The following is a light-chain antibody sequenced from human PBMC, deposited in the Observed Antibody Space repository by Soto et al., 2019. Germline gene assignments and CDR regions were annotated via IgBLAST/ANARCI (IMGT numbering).Light chain of an antibody. Sequence: DIQLTQSPSFLSASVGDTVTITCRASQAISTSLAWYRQKSGMAPELLIYKASTLKSGVPSRFSGSGSGTEFTLTISSLQPDDFATYYCQHYNSYSEAFGQGTKVDIK. CDR2: KAS. V-gene: IGKV1-5*03. CDR1: QAISTS. J-gene: IGKJ1*01. CDR3: QHYNSYSEA.